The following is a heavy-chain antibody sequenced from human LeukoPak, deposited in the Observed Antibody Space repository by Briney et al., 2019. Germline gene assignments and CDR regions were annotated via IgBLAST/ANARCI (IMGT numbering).Heavy chain of an antibody. J-gene: IGHJ4*02. V-gene: IGHV3-66*01. D-gene: IGHD4-17*01. CDR3: ARAVTTRYYFDY. Sequence: GGSLRLSCAASGFTVSSNYMSWVRQAPGKGLEWVSVIYSGGSTYYADSVKGRFTISRDNSKNTLYLQMNSLRAEDTAVYYCARAVTTRYYFDYWGQGTLVTVSS. CDR2: IYSGGST. CDR1: GFTVSSNY.